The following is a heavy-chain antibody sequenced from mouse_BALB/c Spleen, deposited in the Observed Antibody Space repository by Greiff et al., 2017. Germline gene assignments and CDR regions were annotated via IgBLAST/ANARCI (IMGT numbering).Heavy chain of an antibody. CDR2: ISTYYGDA. CDR3: ARGYYYGSSFYAMDY. J-gene: IGHJ4*01. V-gene: IGHV1S137*01. D-gene: IGHD1-1*01. CDR1: GYTFTDYA. Sequence: QVQLKQSGAELVRPGVSVKISCKGSGYTFTDYAMHWVKQSHAKSLEWIGVISTYYGDASYNQKFKGKATMTVDKSSSTAYMELARLTSEDSAIYYCARGYYYGSSFYAMDYWGQGTSVTVSS.